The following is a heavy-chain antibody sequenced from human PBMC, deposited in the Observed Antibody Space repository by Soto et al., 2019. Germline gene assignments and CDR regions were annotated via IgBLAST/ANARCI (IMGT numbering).Heavy chain of an antibody. J-gene: IGHJ1*01. D-gene: IGHD6-13*01. CDR3: AKISSNWYHSNFDV. CDR1: GFTFSSEA. Sequence: EVQLLESGGGLVQPGGSHRVSCAASGFTFSSEAMSWVRQAPGKGLEWVSFISASGVSTYYADSGKGRFTISRDNSKNTLFLHMNSLRAEDTAVYYCAKISSNWYHSNFDVWGQGTPVIVSS. V-gene: IGHV3-23*01. CDR2: ISASGVST.